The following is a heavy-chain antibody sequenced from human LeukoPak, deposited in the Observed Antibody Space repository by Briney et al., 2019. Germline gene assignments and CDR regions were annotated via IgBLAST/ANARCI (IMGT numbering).Heavy chain of an antibody. J-gene: IGHJ3*02. D-gene: IGHD1-7*01. Sequence: GGSLRLSCTASGFSFSSPGMNWVRQAPGKGLEWVSSINGESTFKVYADSVKGRFTISRDNAKNSLYLQMDSLRAEDTAVYYCAKYQTGTWTSYDSSDIXXQGTLVTVS. CDR2: INGESTFK. CDR1: GFSFSSPG. V-gene: IGHV3-21*01. CDR3: AKYQTGTWTSYDSSDI.